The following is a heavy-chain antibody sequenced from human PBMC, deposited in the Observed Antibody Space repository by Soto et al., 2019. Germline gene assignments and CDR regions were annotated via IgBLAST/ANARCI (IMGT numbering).Heavy chain of an antibody. CDR2: ISSSSSTI. V-gene: IGHV3-48*01. Sequence: GGSLRLSCAASGFTFSSYSMNWVRQAPGKGLEWVSYISSSSSTIYYADSVKGRFTISRDNAKNSLYLQMNSLRAEDTAVYYCARWGLGEYQLLFPARYYYYYMDVWGKGTTVTVSS. CDR3: ARWGLGEYQLLFPARYYYYYMDV. J-gene: IGHJ6*03. D-gene: IGHD2-2*01. CDR1: GFTFSSYS.